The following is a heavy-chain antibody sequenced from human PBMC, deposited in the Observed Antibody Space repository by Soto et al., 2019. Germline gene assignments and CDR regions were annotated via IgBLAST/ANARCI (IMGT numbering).Heavy chain of an antibody. CDR2: ISYDGSNK. Sequence: GGSLTLASAASGFTLCSYATHQDHQAPGKGLEWVAVISYDGSNKYYTDSVKGRFTISRDNSKNTLYLQMNSLRAEDTAVYYCAKEEVVVAATLSPPGAFDIWGQGTMVT. D-gene: IGHD2-15*01. CDR1: GFTLCSYA. V-gene: IGHV3-30*18. CDR3: AKEEVVVAATLSPPGAFDI. J-gene: IGHJ3*02.